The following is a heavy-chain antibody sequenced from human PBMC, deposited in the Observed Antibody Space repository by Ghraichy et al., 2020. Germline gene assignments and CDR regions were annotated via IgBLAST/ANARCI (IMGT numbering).Heavy chain of an antibody. J-gene: IGHJ4*02. CDR3: ARIITGTGAFDY. CDR1: GYTFTGYY. D-gene: IGHD1-7*01. V-gene: IGHV1-2*02. Sequence: ASVQVSCKASGYTFTGYYIHWVRQAPGQGLERMGWISPDSGGTSYAQKFQGRVTMTRDTSISSAYMDLSSLKSDDTAVYYCARIITGTGAFDYWGQGTLVTVSS. CDR2: ISPDSGGT.